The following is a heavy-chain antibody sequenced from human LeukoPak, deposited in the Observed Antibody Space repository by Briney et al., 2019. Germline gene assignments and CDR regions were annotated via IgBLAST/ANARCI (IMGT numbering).Heavy chain of an antibody. Sequence: ASVKVSCKASGYTFTTYDVNWVRQATGQGLEWMGQVNPNNGDTAYAQKFQGRVTITRDTSTNTVYMQLSNLKSDDTAVYYCARVGCSDISCWTWLDPWGQGTLVTVSS. V-gene: IGHV1-8*03. CDR3: ARVGCSDISCWTWLDP. J-gene: IGHJ5*02. CDR1: GYTFTTYD. D-gene: IGHD6-19*01. CDR2: VNPNNGDT.